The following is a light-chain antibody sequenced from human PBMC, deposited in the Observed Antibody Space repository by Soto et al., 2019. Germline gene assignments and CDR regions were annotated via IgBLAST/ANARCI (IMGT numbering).Light chain of an antibody. CDR3: QHDVNSPPIT. CDR1: PSVSSSY. Sequence: EIVLTQSPGTLSLSPGERATLSCRASPSVSSSYLDGYQQTPGQAPRLLIDGVSSTATGIPARSSARGSLTDFKLTISSLEPEDFAVYYCQHDVNSPPITFGLGTRLEIK. V-gene: IGKV3-20*01. J-gene: IGKJ5*01. CDR2: GVS.